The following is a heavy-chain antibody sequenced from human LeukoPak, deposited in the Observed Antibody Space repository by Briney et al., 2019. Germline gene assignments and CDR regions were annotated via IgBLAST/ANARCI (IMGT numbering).Heavy chain of an antibody. D-gene: IGHD3-10*01. V-gene: IGHV1-18*01. Sequence: ASVKVSCKASGYTFTSYGISWVRQAPGQGLEWMGWISAYNGNTNYAQKLQGRVTMTTDTSTNTAYMELRSLRSDDTAVYYCARDRPLLWFGEYYGMDVWGQGTTVTVSS. J-gene: IGHJ6*02. CDR3: ARDRPLLWFGEYYGMDV. CDR2: ISAYNGNT. CDR1: GYTFTSYG.